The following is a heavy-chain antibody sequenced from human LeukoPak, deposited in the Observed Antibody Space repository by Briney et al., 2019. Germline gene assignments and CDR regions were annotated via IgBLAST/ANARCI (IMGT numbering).Heavy chain of an antibody. D-gene: IGHD3-22*01. CDR2: INPNSGGT. V-gene: IGHV1-2*02. J-gene: IGHJ4*02. CDR3: ARVRMSYYDSSGYPTYYFDY. Sequence: ASVKVSCKASGYTFTGYYMHWVRQAPGQGLEWMGWINPNSGGTNYAQKFQGRVTMTRDTSISTAYTELRSLKSDDTAVYYCARVRMSYYDSSGYPTYYFDYWGQGTLVTVSS. CDR1: GYTFTGYY.